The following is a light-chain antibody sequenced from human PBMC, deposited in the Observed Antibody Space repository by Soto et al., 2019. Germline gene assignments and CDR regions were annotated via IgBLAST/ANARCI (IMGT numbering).Light chain of an antibody. V-gene: IGKV1-33*01. CDR1: QGIDVY. J-gene: IGKJ4*01. CDR3: QQYDTLPLT. CDR2: DAS. Sequence: DIQLTQSPSSLSASVGDSVTITCQASQGIDVYLNWYQQRPGKAPSLLVYDASNLQAGVPSRFSGRGSGTYFSLTISALQPEDVETYYCQQYDTLPLTFGGGTRVEI.